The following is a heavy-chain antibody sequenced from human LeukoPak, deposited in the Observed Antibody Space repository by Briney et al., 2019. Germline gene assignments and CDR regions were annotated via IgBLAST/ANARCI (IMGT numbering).Heavy chain of an antibody. J-gene: IGHJ5*02. V-gene: IGHV1-8*01. CDR1: GYTFTSYD. D-gene: IGHD3-3*01. CDR3: ARGLRFLEWLLPQKSGDWIDP. CDR2: MNPNSGNT. Sequence: ASVKVSCKASGYTFTSYDINWVRQATGQGLEWMGWMNPNSGNTGYAQKFQGRVTMTRNTSISTAYMGLSSLRSEDTAVYYCARGLRFLEWLLPQKSGDWIDPWGQGTLVTVSS.